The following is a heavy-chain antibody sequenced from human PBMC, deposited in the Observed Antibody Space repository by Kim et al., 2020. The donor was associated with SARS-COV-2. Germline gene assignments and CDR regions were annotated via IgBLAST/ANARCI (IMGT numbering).Heavy chain of an antibody. CDR3: AIGPTFPYYFDY. Sequence: GGSLRLSCAASGFTFSSYAMHWVRQAPGKGLEWVAVISYDGSNKYYADSVKGRFTISRDNSKNTLYLQMNSLRAEDTAVYYCAIGPTFPYYFDYWGQGTLVTVSS. CDR2: ISYDGSNK. V-gene: IGHV3-30-3*01. J-gene: IGHJ4*02. CDR1: GFTFSSYA. D-gene: IGHD3-16*01.